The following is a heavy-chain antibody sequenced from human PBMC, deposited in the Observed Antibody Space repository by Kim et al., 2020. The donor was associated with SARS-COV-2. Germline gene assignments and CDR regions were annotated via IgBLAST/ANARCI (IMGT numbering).Heavy chain of an antibody. D-gene: IGHD5-12*01. J-gene: IGHJ4*02. CDR2: ISSHGGST. CDR3: ARSREGYDY. Sequence: GGSLRLSCAASGFTFSTYAMHWVRQAPGKGLQYVSAISSHGGSTYYANSVKGRFTISRDNSKNTLYLQMGSLRAEDMAVYYCARSREGYDYWGQGTLVTV. CDR1: GFTFSTYA. V-gene: IGHV3-64*01.